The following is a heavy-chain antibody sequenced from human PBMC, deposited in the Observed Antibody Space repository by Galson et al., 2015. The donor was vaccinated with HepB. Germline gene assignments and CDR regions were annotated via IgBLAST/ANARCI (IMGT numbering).Heavy chain of an antibody. CDR3: ARDRWEPAPYYYYGMDV. V-gene: IGHV3-33*01. J-gene: IGHJ6*02. D-gene: IGHD1-26*01. Sequence: SLRLSCAASGFTFSSYGMHWVRQAPGKGLEWVAVIWYDGSNKYYADSVKGRFTISRDNSKNTLYLQMNSLRAEDTAVYYCARDRWEPAPYYYYGMDVWGQGTTVTVSS. CDR1: GFTFSSYG. CDR2: IWYDGSNK.